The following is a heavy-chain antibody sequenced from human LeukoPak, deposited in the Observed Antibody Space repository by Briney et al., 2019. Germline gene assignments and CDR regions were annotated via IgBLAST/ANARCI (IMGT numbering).Heavy chain of an antibody. CDR2: IYSGGDI. Sequence: EGSLRLSCAASGFTVSSNYMTWVRQAPGKGLEWVSIIYSGGDIYYADSVRGRFTISRDNSKNTVYLQMNSLRAEDTAVYYCARDRGYAMDVWGQGTTVTVSS. CDR1: GFTVSSNY. CDR3: ARDRGYAMDV. D-gene: IGHD3-10*01. V-gene: IGHV3-66*01. J-gene: IGHJ6*02.